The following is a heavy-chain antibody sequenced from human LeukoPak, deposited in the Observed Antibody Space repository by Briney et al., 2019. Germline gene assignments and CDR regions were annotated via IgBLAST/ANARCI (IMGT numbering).Heavy chain of an antibody. CDR2: ISGSGGST. Sequence: SGGSLRLSCAASGFTFSSYAMSWVRQAPGKGLEWVSAISGSGGSTYYADSVKGRFTISRDNSKNTLYLQMNSLRAEDTAVYYCASLPVEMATMGAFDIWGQGTMVTVSS. J-gene: IGHJ3*02. D-gene: IGHD5-24*01. CDR3: ASLPVEMATMGAFDI. V-gene: IGHV3-23*01. CDR1: GFTFSSYA.